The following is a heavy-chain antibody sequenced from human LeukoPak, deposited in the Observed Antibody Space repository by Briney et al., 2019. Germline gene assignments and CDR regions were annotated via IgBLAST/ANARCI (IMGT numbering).Heavy chain of an antibody. CDR1: GFTFSSHS. CDR3: AGAPTGIVGPTPAGY. CDR2: INSGGSYI. D-gene: IGHD1-26*01. V-gene: IGHV3-21*01. J-gene: IGHJ4*02. Sequence: PGGSLRLSCAASGFTFSSHSMHWVRQAPGKGLEWVSSINSGGSYILYADSMKGRFTISRDNAKNSLYLQMNSLRVEDTAVYYCAGAPTGIVGPTPAGYWGQGTLVTVSS.